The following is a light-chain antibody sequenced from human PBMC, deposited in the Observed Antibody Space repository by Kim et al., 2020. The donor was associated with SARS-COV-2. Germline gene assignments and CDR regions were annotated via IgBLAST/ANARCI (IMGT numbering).Light chain of an antibody. V-gene: IGLV3-1*01. CDR3: QAWDSSTNFV. CDR1: KLGDKY. J-gene: IGLJ1*01. Sequence: VSPGQTASITCSGDKLGDKYACWYQQKPGQSPVLVIYQDSKRPSGIPERFSGSNSGNTATLTISGTQAMDEADYYCQAWDSSTNFVFGTGTKVTVL. CDR2: QDS.